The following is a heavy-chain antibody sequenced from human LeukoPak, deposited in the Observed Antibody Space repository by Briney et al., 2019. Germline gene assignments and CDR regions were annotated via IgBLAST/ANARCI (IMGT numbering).Heavy chain of an antibody. CDR3: VTYYFDSSGPKKNY. D-gene: IGHD3-22*01. Sequence: SETLSLTCAVYGGSFSGYYWSWIRQPPGKGPEWIGEINHSGSTNYNPSLKSRVTISVDTSKKQFSLKLSSVTAADTAVYYCVTYYFDSSGPKKNYWGQGTLVTVSS. CDR1: GGSFSGYY. CDR2: INHSGST. J-gene: IGHJ4*02. V-gene: IGHV4-34*01.